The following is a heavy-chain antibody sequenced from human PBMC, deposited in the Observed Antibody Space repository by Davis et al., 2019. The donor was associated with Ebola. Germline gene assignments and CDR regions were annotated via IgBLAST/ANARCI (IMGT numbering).Heavy chain of an antibody. V-gene: IGHV1-8*01. Sequence: AASVKVSCKASGYTFTTYDINWVRQAPGQGLEWMGWMNPNSGNTGYAQKFQGRVTMTRDTSINTAYMELSSLSTVDTAVYYCTRAIARRRYGSWFDPWGQGTPGTVSS. CDR3: TRAIARRRYGSWFDP. D-gene: IGHD4-17*01. CDR1: GYTFTTYD. CDR2: MNPNSGNT. J-gene: IGHJ5*02.